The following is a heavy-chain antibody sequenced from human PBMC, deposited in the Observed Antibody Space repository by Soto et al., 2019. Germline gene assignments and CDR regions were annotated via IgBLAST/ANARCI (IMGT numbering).Heavy chain of an antibody. V-gene: IGHV5-51*01. CDR2: IYPGDSDT. J-gene: IGHJ6*02. CDR3: AASIFYYGMDV. CDR1: GYTFTTYW. Sequence: GESLKISCKGSGYTFTTYWIGWVRQMPGKGLEWMGIIYPGDSDTKYNPSFQGQVTISADKSITTTYLQWSSLKAWDTAIYYCAASIFYYGMDVWGQGTTVTVSS.